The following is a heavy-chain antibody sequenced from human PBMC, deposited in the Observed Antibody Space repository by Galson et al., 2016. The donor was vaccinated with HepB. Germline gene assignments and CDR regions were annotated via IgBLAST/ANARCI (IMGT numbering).Heavy chain of an antibody. Sequence: SLRLSCAASGFTFGSYGMHWVRQASGKGLEWVAVISNDGSNKDYADSVKGRFTISRDNSKNTLYLQMNSLRPEDTAVYYCAKDALITLVRGVIMSYFDYWGQGALVTVSS. CDR3: AKDALITLVRGVIMSYFDY. CDR1: GFTFGSYG. D-gene: IGHD3-10*01. CDR2: ISNDGSNK. V-gene: IGHV3-30*18. J-gene: IGHJ4*02.